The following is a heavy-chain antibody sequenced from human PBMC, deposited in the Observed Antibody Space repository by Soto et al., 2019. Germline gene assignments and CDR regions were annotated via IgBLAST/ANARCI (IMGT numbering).Heavy chain of an antibody. CDR1: GFTFSDYY. CDR3: AKDPRLELRGVDS. J-gene: IGHJ4*02. CDR2: ISANGAAT. V-gene: IGHV3-23*04. D-gene: IGHD1-7*01. Sequence: VQLVVSGGGLVKPGGSLRISCAASGFTFSDYYISWIRQAPGKGLEWVSTISANGAATYYADSVRGRFTISRDNSKDTLYLQMDGLRADDTAVYYCAKDPRLELRGVDSWGQGTLVTVSS.